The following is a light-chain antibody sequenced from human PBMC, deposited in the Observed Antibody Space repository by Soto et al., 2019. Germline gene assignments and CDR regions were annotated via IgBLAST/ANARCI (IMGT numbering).Light chain of an antibody. Sequence: ESVLTQSPGTLSLSPGEKATLSCRASQSVSSSYLAWYQQKPGQAPRLLIYGASSRATGIPDRFSGSGSGTDFTLTVSRLEPEDFAVYHSQQFGRSSWTFGQGTKV. CDR2: GAS. J-gene: IGKJ1*01. CDR3: QQFGRSSWT. V-gene: IGKV3-20*01. CDR1: QSVSSSY.